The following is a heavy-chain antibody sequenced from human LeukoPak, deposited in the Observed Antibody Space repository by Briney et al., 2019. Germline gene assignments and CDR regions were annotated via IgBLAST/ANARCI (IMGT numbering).Heavy chain of an antibody. J-gene: IGHJ6*03. Sequence: SETLSLTCTVSGGYISTYYWSWIRQPPGKGLEWIGYIYNSGSTDYNPSLKSRVTISVDTSKDQSSLKLSSVTAADTAVYYCARDGSNWGSAYYYMDVWGKGTTVTVSS. CDR1: GGYISTYY. CDR2: IYNSGST. V-gene: IGHV4-59*12. CDR3: ARDGSNWGSAYYYMDV. D-gene: IGHD7-27*01.